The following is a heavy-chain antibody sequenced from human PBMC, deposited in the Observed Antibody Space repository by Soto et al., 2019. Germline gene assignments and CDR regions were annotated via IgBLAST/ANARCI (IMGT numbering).Heavy chain of an antibody. J-gene: IGHJ3*02. D-gene: IGHD4-17*01. CDR1: GFTFSSYG. CDR2: ISYDGSNK. CDR3: AKNGYGDYYDALDI. V-gene: IGHV3-30*18. Sequence: QVPLVESGGGVVQPGRSLRLSCAASGFTFSSYGLHYVRQAPGKGLEWVAVISYDGSNKYYADSVKGRFTISRDTSKNTLYLQVNSLGAEATAVYYCAKNGYGDYYDALDIWGQGTMVTVSS.